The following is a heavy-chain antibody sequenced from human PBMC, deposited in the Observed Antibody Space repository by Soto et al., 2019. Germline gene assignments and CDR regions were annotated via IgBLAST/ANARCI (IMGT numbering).Heavy chain of an antibody. CDR3: ARDRLERHNYYYYGMAV. J-gene: IGHJ6*02. V-gene: IGHV4-61*01. Sequence: QVQLQESGPGLVKPSETLSLTCTVSGGSVSSGSYYWSWIRQPPGKGLEWIGYIYYSGSTNYNPSLKSRVTISVDTSKNQFSLKLSSVTAADTAVYYCARDRLERHNYYYYGMAVWGQGTTVTVSS. CDR2: IYYSGST. CDR1: GGSVSSGSYY. D-gene: IGHD1-1*01.